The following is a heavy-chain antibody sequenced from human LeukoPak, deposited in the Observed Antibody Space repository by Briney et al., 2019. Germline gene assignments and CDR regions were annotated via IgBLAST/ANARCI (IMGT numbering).Heavy chain of an antibody. CDR1: GFTFSHYG. CDR3: AELGITMIGGV. D-gene: IGHD3-10*02. Sequence: GGSLRLSCAASGFTFSHYGMTWVRQAPGRGLEWVSAISGSGGSTYYAGSVKGRFTISRDDPKNTLYLQMENLRAEDTAVYYCAELGITMIGGVWGKGTTVTISS. J-gene: IGHJ6*04. V-gene: IGHV3-23*01. CDR2: ISGSGGST.